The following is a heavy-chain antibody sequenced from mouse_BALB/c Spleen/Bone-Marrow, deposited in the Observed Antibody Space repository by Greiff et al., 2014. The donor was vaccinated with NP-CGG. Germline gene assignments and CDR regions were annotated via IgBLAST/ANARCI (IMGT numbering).Heavy chain of an antibody. D-gene: IGHD2-12*01. CDR2: INPSTXXX. V-gene: IGHV1-7*01. Sequence: VQLQESGAELAKPGASVKMSCKASGYTFTSYWMHWVKQRPGQGLEWIGYINPSTXXXXXXXXXXXXXXXXXXXXSSTAYMQLSSLTSEDSAVYYCARSGGXYDGXXXWGQGTLVTVSA. CDR3: ARSGGXYDGXXX. CDR1: GYTFTSYW. J-gene: IGHJ3*01.